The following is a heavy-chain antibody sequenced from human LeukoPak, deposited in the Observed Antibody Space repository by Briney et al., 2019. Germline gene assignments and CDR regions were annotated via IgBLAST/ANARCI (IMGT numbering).Heavy chain of an antibody. CDR1: GFTFSSYW. V-gene: IGHV3-7*01. CDR2: IKQDGSEK. CDR3: VRGGAARPDY. Sequence: GGSLRLSCAAAGFTFSSYWMSWARQAPGKGLEWVANIKQDGSEKYYVDSVKGRFTISRDNARNSLYLQMDSLRPEDTAVYYCVRGGAARPDYWGRGTLVSVSS. D-gene: IGHD6-6*01. J-gene: IGHJ4*02.